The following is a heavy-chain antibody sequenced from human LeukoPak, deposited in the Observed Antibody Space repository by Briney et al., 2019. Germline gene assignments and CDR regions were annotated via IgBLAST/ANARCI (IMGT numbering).Heavy chain of an antibody. V-gene: IGHV3-23*01. CDR1: GFTFTIYA. J-gene: IGHJ4*02. CDR2: ISGSGGST. D-gene: IGHD2-15*01. Sequence: SGGSLRLSCAASGFTFTIYAMSCVCQAPGKGLEWVSAISGSGGSTYYANSVKDRFTISIDNSKNTLFLQMNSLRAEDTAVYYCASDHLAVVVDRGYFNYWGQGTVVTVSS. CDR3: ASDHLAVVVDRGYFNY.